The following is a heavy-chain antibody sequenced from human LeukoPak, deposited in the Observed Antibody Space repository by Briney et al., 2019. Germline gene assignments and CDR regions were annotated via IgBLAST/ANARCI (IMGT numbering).Heavy chain of an antibody. J-gene: IGHJ3*02. D-gene: IGHD3-22*01. CDR2: ITGSGDKT. CDR3: ARDLGRSGYYTIDAFDI. Sequence: GGSLRLSCAASGFTFSNYAMHWVRQVPGRGLEWVSGITGSGDKTYYTDSLKGRFTISRDNSKNTLFLQISSLRADDTAVYYCARDLGRSGYYTIDAFDIWGQGTMVTISS. V-gene: IGHV3-23*01. CDR1: GFTFSNYA.